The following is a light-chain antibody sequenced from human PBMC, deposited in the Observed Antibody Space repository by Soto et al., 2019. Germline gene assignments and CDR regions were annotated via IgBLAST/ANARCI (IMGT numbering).Light chain of an antibody. CDR3: QQSYSTPF. Sequence: DIQMTQSPSSLSASVGDRVTITCRASQSISSYLNWYQQKPGKAPKLLIYAASSLQSGVPSRFSGSGSGTVFTITISILQPEDFASYYCQQSYSTPFFGPGTKVDIK. CDR2: AAS. V-gene: IGKV1-39*01. CDR1: QSISSY. J-gene: IGKJ3*01.